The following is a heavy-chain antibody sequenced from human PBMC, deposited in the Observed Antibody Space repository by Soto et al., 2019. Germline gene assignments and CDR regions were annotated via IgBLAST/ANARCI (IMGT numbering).Heavy chain of an antibody. V-gene: IGHV3-7*05. CDR1: GFTFSSYW. Sequence: GGSLRLSCAASGFTFSSYWMSWVRQAPGKGLEWVANIKQDGSEKYCVDSVKGRFTISRDNAKNSLYLQMNSLRAEDTAVYYCARDHRNSGSYPDAFDIWGQGTMVTVSS. CDR3: ARDHRNSGSYPDAFDI. J-gene: IGHJ3*02. CDR2: IKQDGSEK. D-gene: IGHD1-26*01.